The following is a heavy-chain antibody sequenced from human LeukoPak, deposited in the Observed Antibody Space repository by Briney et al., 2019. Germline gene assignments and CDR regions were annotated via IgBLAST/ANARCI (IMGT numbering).Heavy chain of an antibody. CDR2: VFPGDSET. D-gene: IGHD3-10*02. CDR1: GSRFTDYW. V-gene: IGHV5-51*01. J-gene: IGHJ4*02. CDR3: ARHEAGCSASYFPFDH. Sequence: GASLKISCKASGSRFTDYWIGWVRRMPGKGLGWMGIVFPGDSETRNNPSFQGQVTISVDKSISTAYLQWSSLKASDTAMYYCARHEAGCSASYFPFDHWGQGTLVTVSS.